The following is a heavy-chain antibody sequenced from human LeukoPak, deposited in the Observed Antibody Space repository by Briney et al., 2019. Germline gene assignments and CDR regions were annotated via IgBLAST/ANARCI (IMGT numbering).Heavy chain of an antibody. D-gene: IGHD3-10*01. V-gene: IGHV4-4*07. CDR2: IYTSGST. CDR1: GGSISSYY. Sequence: PSETLSLTCTVSGGSISSYYWSWIRQPPGKGLEWMGRIYTSGSTNYNPSLKRRVTMSVDTSKNQFSLKLSSVTAADTAVYYCARTYYYGSGSYYIDYWGQGTLVTVSS. CDR3: ARTYYYGSGSYYIDY. J-gene: IGHJ4*02.